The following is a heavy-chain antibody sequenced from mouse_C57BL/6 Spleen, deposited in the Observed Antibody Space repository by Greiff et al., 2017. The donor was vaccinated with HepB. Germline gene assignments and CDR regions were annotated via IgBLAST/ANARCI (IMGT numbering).Heavy chain of an antibody. D-gene: IGHD1-1*01. CDR1: GYAFSSSW. CDR3: ATINLIMTTVGATRGLDY. CDR2: IYPGDGDT. V-gene: IGHV1-82*01. J-gene: IGHJ2*01. Sequence: QVQLQQSGPELVKPGASVKISCKASGYAFSSSWMNWVKQRPGKGLEWIGRIYPGDGDTNYNGKFKGKATLTADKSSSTAYMQLSSLTSEDSAVYFCATINLIMTTVGATRGLDYWGQGTTLTVSS.